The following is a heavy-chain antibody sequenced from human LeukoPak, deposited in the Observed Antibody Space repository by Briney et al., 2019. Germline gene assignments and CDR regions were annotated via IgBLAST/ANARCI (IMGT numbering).Heavy chain of an antibody. D-gene: IGHD3-22*01. V-gene: IGHV1-8*01. CDR3: ARDRYYYDSSGYSDY. CDR1: GYTFTSYD. Sequence: ASVKVSCKASGYTFTSYDINWVRQATGQGLEWIGWMNPNSGNTGYAQKLQGRVTMTTDTSTSTAYMELRSLRSDDTAVYYCARDRYYYDSSGYSDYWGQGTLVTVSS. CDR2: MNPNSGNT. J-gene: IGHJ4*02.